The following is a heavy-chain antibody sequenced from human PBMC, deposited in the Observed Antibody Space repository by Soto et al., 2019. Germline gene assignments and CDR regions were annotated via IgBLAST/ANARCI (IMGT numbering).Heavy chain of an antibody. J-gene: IGHJ5*01. CDR3: ARDQNGDFGGQWFDS. V-gene: IGHV1-3*01. D-gene: IGHD2-21*02. CDR2: INSGSGNT. Sequence: XSVKVSCSSSGYSFTTYDMHLVRQAPGRGLECMGWINSGSGNTKYSQKFQGRVTISMDTSASTAYLEVSSLRSEDTAVYYCARDQNGDFGGQWFDSWAQGTLVTVSS. CDR1: GYSFTTYD.